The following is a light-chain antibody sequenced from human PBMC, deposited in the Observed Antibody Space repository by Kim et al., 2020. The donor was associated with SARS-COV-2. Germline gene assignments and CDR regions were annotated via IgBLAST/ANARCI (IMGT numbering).Light chain of an antibody. Sequence: SITISCPGTSSDVGRYNLVSWYQQHPGKAPKLMIYEVSKRPSGVSNRFSGSKSGNTASLTISGLQAEDEADYYCCSYAGSSTNVVFGGGTQLTVL. CDR1: SSDVGRYNL. V-gene: IGLV2-23*02. J-gene: IGLJ2*01. CDR3: CSYAGSSTNVV. CDR2: EVS.